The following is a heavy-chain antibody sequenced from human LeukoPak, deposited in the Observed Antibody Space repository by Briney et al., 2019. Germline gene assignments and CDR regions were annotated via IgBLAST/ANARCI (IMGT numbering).Heavy chain of an antibody. V-gene: IGHV4-59*12. CDR3: AMSGPDAFDI. CDR2: IYYSGST. Sequence: PSETLSLTCTVSGGSISSYYWSWIRQPPGKGLEWIGYIYYSGSTNYNPSLKSRVTISVDTSKNQFSLKLSSVTAADTAVYYCAMSGPDAFDIWGQGTMVTVSS. D-gene: IGHD3-10*01. CDR1: GGSISSYY. J-gene: IGHJ3*02.